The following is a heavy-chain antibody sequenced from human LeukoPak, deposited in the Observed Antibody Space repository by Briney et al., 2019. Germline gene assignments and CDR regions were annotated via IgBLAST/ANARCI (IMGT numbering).Heavy chain of an antibody. Sequence: GGSLRLSCAASGFTLSSYAMSWVRQAPGKGLEWVSAISGSGGSTYYADSVKGRFTISRDNAKNSRYLQMNSLRAEDSAIYYCVRAGGYWGQGTLVTVSS. CDR2: ISGSGGST. V-gene: IGHV3-23*01. J-gene: IGHJ4*02. D-gene: IGHD3-10*01. CDR3: VRAGGY. CDR1: GFTLSSYA.